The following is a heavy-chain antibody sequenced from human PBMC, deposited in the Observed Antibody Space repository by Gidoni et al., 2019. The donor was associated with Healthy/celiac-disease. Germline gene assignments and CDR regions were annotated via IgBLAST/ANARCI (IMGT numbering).Heavy chain of an antibody. D-gene: IGHD3-22*01. J-gene: IGHJ6*02. Sequence: EVRLVESGGGLVQPGRSLRLSCAASGFTFDDYAMHWVRQAPGKGLEWVSGISWNSGSIGYADSVKGRFTISRDNAKNSLYLQMNSLRAEDTALYYCAKDRGDSSSSQWDYYYDYGMDVWGQGTTVTVSS. CDR1: GFTFDDYA. CDR3: AKDRGDSSSSQWDYYYDYGMDV. V-gene: IGHV3-9*01. CDR2: ISWNSGSI.